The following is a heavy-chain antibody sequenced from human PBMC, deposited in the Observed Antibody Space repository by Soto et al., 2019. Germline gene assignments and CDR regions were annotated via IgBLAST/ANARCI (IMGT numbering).Heavy chain of an antibody. D-gene: IGHD3-22*01. CDR2: VLPSYGQP. V-gene: IGHV1-69*13. CDR1: GGSFSNNA. CDR3: GRGWNDYDSTYHYFYY. J-gene: IGHJ4*02. Sequence: SVKVSCKASGGSFSNNATAWLRQAPGQGPEWLGGVLPSYGQPNYAQRFQGRVTISADESTSTVYLHLSSLRSDDTAVYYCGRGWNDYDSTYHYFYYWGQGTQITVSS.